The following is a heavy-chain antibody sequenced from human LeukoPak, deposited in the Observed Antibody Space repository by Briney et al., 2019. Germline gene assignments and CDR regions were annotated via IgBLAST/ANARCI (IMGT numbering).Heavy chain of an antibody. D-gene: IGHD3-10*01. CDR3: ARIGRFRGTIFDY. Sequence: ASVKVSCKASGYTFTSYAMHWVRQAPGQRLEWMGWINAGNGNTKYSQKFQGRVTITRDTSASTAYMELSSLRSEDTAVYYCARIGRFRGTIFDYWGQGTLVTVSS. CDR2: INAGNGNT. J-gene: IGHJ4*02. V-gene: IGHV1-3*01. CDR1: GYTFTSYA.